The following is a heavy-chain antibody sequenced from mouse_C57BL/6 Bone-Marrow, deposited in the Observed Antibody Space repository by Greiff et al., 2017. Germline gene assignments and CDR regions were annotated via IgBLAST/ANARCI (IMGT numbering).Heavy chain of an antibody. V-gene: IGHV3-6*01. D-gene: IGHD1-1*01. CDR2: ISYDGSN. CDR3: ARELRRDYAMDY. J-gene: IGHJ4*01. CDR1: GYSITSGYY. Sequence: EVKLVESGPGLVKPSQSLSLTCSVTGYSITSGYYWNWIRQFPGNKLEWMGYISYDGSNNYNPSLKNRISITRDTSKNQFFLKLNSVTTEDTATYYCARELRRDYAMDYWGQGTSVTVSS.